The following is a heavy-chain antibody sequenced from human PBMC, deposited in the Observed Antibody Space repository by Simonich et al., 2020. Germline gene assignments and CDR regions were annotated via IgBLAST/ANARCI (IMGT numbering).Heavy chain of an antibody. CDR2: IKQEGREK. CDR1: GFTFSSYW. D-gene: IGHD7-27*01. V-gene: IGHV3-7*01. Sequence: EVQLVGSGGGLVQPGGSLRLSWAASGFTFSSYWMSWGRQAPGKGREWVANIKQEGREKYYVDSVKGRFTIARDNAKNSLYLQMNSLRAEDTAVYYCARDGLGTAYYYYMDVWGKGTTVTVSS. CDR3: ARDGLGTAYYYYMDV. J-gene: IGHJ6*03.